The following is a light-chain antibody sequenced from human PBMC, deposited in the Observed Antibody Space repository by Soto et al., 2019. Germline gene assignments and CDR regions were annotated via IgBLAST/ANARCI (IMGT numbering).Light chain of an antibody. CDR3: QQYGSSSYT. J-gene: IGKJ2*01. Sequence: EIVLTQSPRTLSLSPGERATLSCRASQSVSSSYLAWYQQKPGQAPRLLIYGASSRATGIPDRFSGSGSGTDFTLTISRLEPGDFAVYYCQQYGSSSYTFGQGTKLEIK. CDR1: QSVSSSY. V-gene: IGKV3-20*01. CDR2: GAS.